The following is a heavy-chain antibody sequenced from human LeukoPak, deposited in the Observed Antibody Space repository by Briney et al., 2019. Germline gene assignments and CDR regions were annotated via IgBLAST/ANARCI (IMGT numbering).Heavy chain of an antibody. J-gene: IGHJ4*02. CDR2: ISSSSSTI. Sequence: GGSLRLSCAASGFTFSSYSMNWVRQAPGKGLEWVSYISSSSSTIYYADSVKGRFTISRDNAKNSLYLQMNSLRAEDTAVYYCAREPTSPGRNFDYGGQETLVTVSS. CDR1: GFTFSSYS. V-gene: IGHV3-48*01. CDR3: AREPTSPGRNFDY.